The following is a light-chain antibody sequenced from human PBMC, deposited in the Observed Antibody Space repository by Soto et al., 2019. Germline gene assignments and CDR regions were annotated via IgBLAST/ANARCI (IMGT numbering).Light chain of an antibody. CDR1: SGHSDYA. V-gene: IGLV4-69*01. Sequence: QPVLTQSPSASASLGASVKLTCTLSSGHSDYAIAWHQQQPEKGPRYLMKVNSDGSHSKGDGIPDRFSGSSSGAERYLTISSLQSEDEADYHCQTWGAGMVFGGGTKVTVL. CDR3: QTWGAGMV. CDR2: VNSDGSH. J-gene: IGLJ3*02.